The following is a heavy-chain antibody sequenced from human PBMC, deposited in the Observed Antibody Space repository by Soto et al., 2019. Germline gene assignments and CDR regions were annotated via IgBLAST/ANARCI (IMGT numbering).Heavy chain of an antibody. CDR3: AHSRCGGDCLQSYSSHYYYGMDV. V-gene: IGHV2-5*02. Sequence: QITLKESGPTLVKPTQTLTLTCTFSGFSLNTGGLGVGWIRQPPGKALEWLALIYWDDDKRYSPSLKSRLTNTKDTSKHPVVLTRTNMDPVDTATYYCAHSRCGGDCLQSYSSHYYYGMDVWGQGTTVTVSS. J-gene: IGHJ6*02. CDR2: IYWDDDK. D-gene: IGHD2-21*02. CDR1: GFSLNTGGLG.